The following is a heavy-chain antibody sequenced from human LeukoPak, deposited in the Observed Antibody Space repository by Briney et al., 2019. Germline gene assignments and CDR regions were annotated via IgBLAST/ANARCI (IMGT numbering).Heavy chain of an antibody. J-gene: IGHJ4*02. Sequence: PGGSLRLSCATSGFIFSTYNMNWVRQAPGKGLEWVSYISLSSTAIYYADSVKGRFTVSRDNAKNSLYLQMTSLRAEDTAVYYCARRAGGYSHPYDYWGQGILVTVSS. D-gene: IGHD4-23*01. V-gene: IGHV3-48*01. CDR2: ISLSSTAI. CDR3: ARRAGGYSHPYDY. CDR1: GFIFSTYN.